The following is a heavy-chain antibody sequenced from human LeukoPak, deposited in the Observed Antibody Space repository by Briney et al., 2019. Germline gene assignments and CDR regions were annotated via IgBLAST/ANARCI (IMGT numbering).Heavy chain of an antibody. CDR2: ISYDGGNK. CDR1: GFTFSSYA. Sequence: GRSLRLSCAASGFTFSSYAMHWVRQAPGKGLEWVAVISYDGGNKYYADSVKGRFTISRGNSKNTLYLQMHSLRAEDTAVYYCARDDYGSGSYDLDYWGQGTLVTVSS. D-gene: IGHD3-10*01. J-gene: IGHJ4*02. V-gene: IGHV3-30*04. CDR3: ARDDYGSGSYDLDY.